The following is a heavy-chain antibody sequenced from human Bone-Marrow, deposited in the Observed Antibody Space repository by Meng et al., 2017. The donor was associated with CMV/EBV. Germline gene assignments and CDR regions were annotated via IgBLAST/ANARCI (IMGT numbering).Heavy chain of an antibody. CDR3: ARDFLYAENGMDV. Sequence: ASVKVSCKASGYTFTGYYMHWVRQAPGQGLEWMGWINPNSGGTNYAQKFQGRVTMTRDTSISTAYMELRRLRSDDMAVYYCARDFLYAENGMDVWGQGTTVTVSS. J-gene: IGHJ6*02. CDR2: INPNSGGT. V-gene: IGHV1-2*02. CDR1: GYTFTGYY. D-gene: IGHD2-8*01.